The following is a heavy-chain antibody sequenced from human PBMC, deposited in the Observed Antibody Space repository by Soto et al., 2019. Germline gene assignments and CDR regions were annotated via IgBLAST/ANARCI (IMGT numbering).Heavy chain of an antibody. CDR1: GYTLTSYG. Sequence: ASVKVSCKASGYTLTSYGISWVRQAPGQGLEWMGWISAYNGNTNYAQKLQGRVTMTTDTSTSTAYMELRSLRSDDTAVYYCARVGYYGSGFYGMDVWGQGTTVTVSS. J-gene: IGHJ6*02. V-gene: IGHV1-18*01. CDR3: ARVGYYGSGFYGMDV. D-gene: IGHD3-10*01. CDR2: ISAYNGNT.